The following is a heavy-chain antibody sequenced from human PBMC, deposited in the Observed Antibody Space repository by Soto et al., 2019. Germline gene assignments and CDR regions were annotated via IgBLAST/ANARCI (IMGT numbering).Heavy chain of an antibody. D-gene: IGHD2-21*02. CDR2: IIPLFSKT. Sequence: QVQLVQSGAEVKKPGSSVKVSCRASGGTFNNFAISWVRQAPGQGLEWMGGIIPLFSKTNSAQKFQGRVTFTADDSTSTAYMELGSLRSDDTAVYYWAKDQGGVTDSYFYYGMDVWGQGTTVTVSS. CDR1: GGTFNNFA. CDR3: AKDQGGVTDSYFYYGMDV. J-gene: IGHJ6*02. V-gene: IGHV1-69*01.